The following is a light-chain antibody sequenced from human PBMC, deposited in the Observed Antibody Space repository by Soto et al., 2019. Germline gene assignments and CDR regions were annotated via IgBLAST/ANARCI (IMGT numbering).Light chain of an antibody. CDR2: DAS. V-gene: IGKV3-11*01. CDR3: QQRSRT. J-gene: IGKJ1*01. Sequence: EIVLTQSPATLSLSPGERATLSCRASQSVSSYLAWYQQKPGQAPRLLIYDASNRATGIPARFSGSGSGTDFTLTISSLETEDFAVYYCQQRSRTFGQGTKVDIK. CDR1: QSVSSY.